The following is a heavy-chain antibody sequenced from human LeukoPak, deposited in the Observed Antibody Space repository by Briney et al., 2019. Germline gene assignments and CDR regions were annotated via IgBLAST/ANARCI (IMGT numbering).Heavy chain of an antibody. CDR2: ISYDGSNK. CDR3: ANDGFCSGWYYFDY. Sequence: GGSLRLSCAASGFTFSSYGMHWVRQAPGKGLEWVAVISYDGSNKYYADSVKGRFTISRDNSKNTLYLQMNSLRAEDTAVYYCANDGFCSGWYYFDYWGQGTLVTVSS. V-gene: IGHV3-30*18. CDR1: GFTFSSYG. J-gene: IGHJ4*02. D-gene: IGHD6-19*01.